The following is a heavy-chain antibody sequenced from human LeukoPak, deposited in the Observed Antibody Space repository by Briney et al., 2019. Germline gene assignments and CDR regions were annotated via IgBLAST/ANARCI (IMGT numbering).Heavy chain of an antibody. D-gene: IGHD3-22*01. CDR1: GGSISSSSYY. CDR3: ARGGRDYYDRGAFDI. J-gene: IGHJ3*02. Sequence: SETLSLTCTVSGGSISSSSYYWGWIRQPPGKGLEWIGSIYFSGSSYYNPSLKSRVTISVDTSKNQFSLKLSSVTAADTAVYYCARGGRDYYDRGAFDIWGQGTMVTVSS. V-gene: IGHV4-39*01. CDR2: IYFSGSS.